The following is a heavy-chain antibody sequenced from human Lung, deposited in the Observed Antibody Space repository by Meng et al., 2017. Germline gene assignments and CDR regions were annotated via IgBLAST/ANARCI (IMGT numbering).Heavy chain of an antibody. CDR1: GFTVSSYA. V-gene: IGHV3-23*01. D-gene: IGHD6-6*01. Sequence: EVQLLESGGGLVQPGGSPRLSCVASGFTVSSYAMTWVLQAPGKGLEWVSSISGSGGSTYYADSVRGRFTISRDNSKNTVYLQMNSLRAEDTAIYYCVRRIEYSSSSGYWGQGTLVTVSS. J-gene: IGHJ4*02. CDR2: ISGSGGST. CDR3: VRRIEYSSSSGY.